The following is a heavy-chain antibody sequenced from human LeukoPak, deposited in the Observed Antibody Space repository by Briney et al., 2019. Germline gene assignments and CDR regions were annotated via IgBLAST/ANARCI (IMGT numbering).Heavy chain of an antibody. CDR2: IIPIFGTA. Sequence: ASVKVSCKASQYTFTDYAISWVRQAPGQGLEWMGGIIPIFGTANYAQKFQGRVTITADESTSTAYMELSSLRSEDTAVYYCARSLYYYDSSGYFDYWGQRTLVTVSS. CDR1: QYTFTDYA. CDR3: ARSLYYYDSSGYFDY. J-gene: IGHJ4*02. D-gene: IGHD3-22*01. V-gene: IGHV1-69*13.